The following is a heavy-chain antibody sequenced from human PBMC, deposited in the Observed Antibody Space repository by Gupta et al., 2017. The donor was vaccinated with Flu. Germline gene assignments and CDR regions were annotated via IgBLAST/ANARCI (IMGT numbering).Heavy chain of an antibody. CDR1: GITFSSYA. CDR2: ISGIGGIT. Sequence: EVQMLKSGGGLVQPGGSLRLSCAASGITFSSYAMSWVRQAPGKGLEWVSAISGIGGITYYADSVKGRFTISRDNSKNTLYLQMNSLRAEDTAVYYCAKDLRSQRKQGVINPPFDYWGQGTLVTVSS. CDR3: AKDLRSQRKQGVINPPFDY. J-gene: IGHJ4*02. D-gene: IGHD3-10*01. V-gene: IGHV3-23*01.